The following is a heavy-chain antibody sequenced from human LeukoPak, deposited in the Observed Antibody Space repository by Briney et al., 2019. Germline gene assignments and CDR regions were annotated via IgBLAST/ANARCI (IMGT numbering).Heavy chain of an antibody. J-gene: IGHJ2*01. D-gene: IGHD2-15*01. V-gene: IGHV4-59*01. CDR3: ARDTLQRDYWYFDL. CDR2: IYYSGST. Sequence: SETLSLTCTVSGGSISSYYWNWIRQPPGKGLEWIGYIYYSGSTNYNPSLKSRVTISVDTSKNQFSLKLSSVTAADTAVYYCARDTLQRDYWYFDLRGRGTLVTVSS. CDR1: GGSISSYY.